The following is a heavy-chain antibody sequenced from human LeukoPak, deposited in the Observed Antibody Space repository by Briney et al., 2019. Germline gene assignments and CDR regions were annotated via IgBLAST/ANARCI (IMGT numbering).Heavy chain of an antibody. Sequence: PGASLRLSCAASGFTFSSYAMSWVRQAPGKGLEWVSAISGSGGSTYYADSVKGRFTISRDNSKNTLYLQMNSLRAEDTAVYYCAKGYQFLEWLQDYWGQGTLVTVSS. J-gene: IGHJ4*02. V-gene: IGHV3-23*01. CDR2: ISGSGGST. CDR3: AKGYQFLEWLQDY. D-gene: IGHD3-3*01. CDR1: GFTFSSYA.